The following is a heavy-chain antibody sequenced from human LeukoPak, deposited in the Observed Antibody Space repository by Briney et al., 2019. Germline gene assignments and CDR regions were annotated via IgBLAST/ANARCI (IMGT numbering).Heavy chain of an antibody. J-gene: IGHJ4*02. Sequence: GGSLRLSCAASGFSFSSYEMNWVRQAPGKGLEWVSYIGSSGSTVYYADSVKGRFTISRDNAKNTLYLQMNSLRAEDTALYYCAKDISFLYGSGSYHDYWGQGTLVTVSS. V-gene: IGHV3-48*03. CDR1: GFSFSSYE. CDR2: IGSSGSTV. D-gene: IGHD3-10*01. CDR3: AKDISFLYGSGSYHDY.